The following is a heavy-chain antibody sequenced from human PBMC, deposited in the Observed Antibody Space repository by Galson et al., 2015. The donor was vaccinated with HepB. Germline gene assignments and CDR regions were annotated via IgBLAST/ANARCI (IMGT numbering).Heavy chain of an antibody. CDR1: GGTFSSYA. CDR2: IIPIFGTA. CDR3: ARQGVGATWHDAFDI. V-gene: IGHV1-69*13. J-gene: IGHJ3*02. Sequence: SVKVSCKASGGTFSSYAISWVRQAPGQGLEWMGGIIPIFGTANYAQKFQGRVTITADESTSTAYMKLSSLRSEDTAVYYCARQGVGATWHDAFDIWGQGTMVTVSS. D-gene: IGHD1-26*01.